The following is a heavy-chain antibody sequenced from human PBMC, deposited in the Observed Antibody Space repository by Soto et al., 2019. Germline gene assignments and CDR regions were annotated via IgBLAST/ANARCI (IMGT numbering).Heavy chain of an antibody. D-gene: IGHD4-4*01. CDR1: GGTFSSYA. CDR3: ARGPTTVQPDGAFDI. J-gene: IGHJ3*02. Sequence: GASVKVSCKASGGTFSSYAISWVRQAPGQGLEWMGGIIPIFGTANYAQKFQGRVTITADKSTSTAYMGLSSLRSEDTAVYYCARGPTTVQPDGAFDIWGQGTMVTVSS. CDR2: IIPIFGTA. V-gene: IGHV1-69*06.